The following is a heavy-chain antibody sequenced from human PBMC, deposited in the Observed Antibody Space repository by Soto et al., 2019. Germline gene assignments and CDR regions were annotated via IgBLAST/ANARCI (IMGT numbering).Heavy chain of an antibody. CDR1: GFTFSGYG. Sequence: QVQLVESGGGVVQLGSSLRLSCAASGFTFSGYGMHWVGQAPGKGLEGVAVIWYDGSNKYYADSVKGRFTISRDNSKNTLYLQMNSLRAEDTAVYYCAREILTGYPNWFDPWGQGTLVTVSS. D-gene: IGHD3-9*01. J-gene: IGHJ5*02. CDR3: AREILTGYPNWFDP. V-gene: IGHV3-33*01. CDR2: IWYDGSNK.